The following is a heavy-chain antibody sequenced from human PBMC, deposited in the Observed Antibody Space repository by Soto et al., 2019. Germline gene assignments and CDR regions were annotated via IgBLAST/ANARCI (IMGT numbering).Heavy chain of an antibody. J-gene: IGHJ6*03. CDR1: GGSFSGYY. CDR2: INHSGST. V-gene: IGHV4-34*01. Sequence: SETLSLTCAVYGGSFSGYYWSWIRQPPGQGLEWIGEINHSGSTNYNPSLKSRVTISVDTSKNQFSLTLSSVTAADTAVYYCERASPTLVRGVSASGFFYMDVWGKGTTVTVSS. D-gene: IGHD3-10*01. CDR3: ERASPTLVRGVSASGFFYMDV.